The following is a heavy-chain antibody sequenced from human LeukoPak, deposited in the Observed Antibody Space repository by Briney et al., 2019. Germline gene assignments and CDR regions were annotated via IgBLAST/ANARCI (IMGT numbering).Heavy chain of an antibody. J-gene: IGHJ4*02. CDR3: ASGEYGDAIDY. CDR2: IYYSGST. Sequence: PSETLSLTCTVSGGSISSYYWSWIRQPPGKGLEWIGYIYYSGSTNYNPSLKSRVTISVDTSKNQFSLKLSSVAAADTAVYYCASGEYGDAIDYRGQGTLVTVSS. D-gene: IGHD4-17*01. V-gene: IGHV4-59*01. CDR1: GGSISSYY.